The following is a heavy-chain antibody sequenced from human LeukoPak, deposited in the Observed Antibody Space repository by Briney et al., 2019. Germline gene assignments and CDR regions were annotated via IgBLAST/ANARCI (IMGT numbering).Heavy chain of an antibody. CDR3: ARDRGPYGSGSYGDY. CDR1: GYTFTGYY. D-gene: IGHD3-10*01. J-gene: IGHJ4*02. Sequence: ASVKVSCKASGYTFTGYYMHWVRQAPGQGLEWMGWMNPNSGNTGYAQKFQGRVTMTRNTSISTAYMELSSLRSDDTAVYYCARDRGPYGSGSYGDYWGQGTLVTVSS. CDR2: MNPNSGNT. V-gene: IGHV1-8*02.